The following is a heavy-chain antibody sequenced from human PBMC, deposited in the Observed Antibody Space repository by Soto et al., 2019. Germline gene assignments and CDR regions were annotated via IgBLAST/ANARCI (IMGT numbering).Heavy chain of an antibody. D-gene: IGHD1-26*01. CDR1: GDSVSSSSVT. Sequence: PSQTLSLTCAISGDSVSSSSVTWNWIRQSPSRGLEWLGRTYYRSKWYNDYAESVKSRITINPDTSKNKFTLHLNFFTSEENAVFYRVKTIGNSWLDFWGQGTLVTVSS. CDR3: VKTIGNSWLDF. V-gene: IGHV6-1*01. CDR2: TYYRSKWYN. J-gene: IGHJ5*01.